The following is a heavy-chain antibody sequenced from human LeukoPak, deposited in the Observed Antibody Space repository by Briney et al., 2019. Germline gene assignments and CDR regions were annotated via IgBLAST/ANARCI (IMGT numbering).Heavy chain of an antibody. CDR3: AKKGCSTSGCPASFDY. V-gene: IGHV3-23*01. J-gene: IGHJ4*02. Sequence: GGSLRLSCAASGFTFSGAWMTWVRQAPGKGLEWVSRIRGTDGKTFYADSVKGRFTISRDNSKNTLYLQMNNLRAEDTALYYCAKKGCSTSGCPASFDYWGQGTLVTVSS. CDR1: GFTFSGAW. CDR2: IRGTDGKT. D-gene: IGHD2-2*01.